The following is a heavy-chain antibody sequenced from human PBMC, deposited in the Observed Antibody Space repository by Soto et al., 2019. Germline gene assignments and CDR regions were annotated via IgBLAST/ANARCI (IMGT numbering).Heavy chain of an antibody. J-gene: IGHJ6*02. D-gene: IGHD2-15*01. Sequence: QVQLVESGGGVVQPGRSLRLSCAASGFTFSSYAMHWVRQAPGKGLEWVAVISYDGSNKYYADSVKGRFTISRDNSNITLYLRMNSLRAEDTAVYYCARGLQYRSGGSCYPRGYYYYGMDVWGQGTTVTVSS. CDR3: ARGLQYRSGGSCYPRGYYYYGMDV. V-gene: IGHV3-30-3*01. CDR2: ISYDGSNK. CDR1: GFTFSSYA.